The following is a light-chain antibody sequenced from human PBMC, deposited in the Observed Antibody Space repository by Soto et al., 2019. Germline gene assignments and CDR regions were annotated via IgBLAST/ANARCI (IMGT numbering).Light chain of an antibody. CDR3: QQYGTSPLT. V-gene: IGKV3D-20*01. J-gene: IGKJ4*01. CDR2: DAS. CDR1: QSVTSNS. Sequence: EIVLTQSPATLSLSPGERATLSCEASQSVTSNSLGWYQQKPGLAPRLLIYDASTRATGIPDRFSGGGSGADFTLTISRLEPEDFAVYYCQQYGTSPLTFGGGTKVEIK.